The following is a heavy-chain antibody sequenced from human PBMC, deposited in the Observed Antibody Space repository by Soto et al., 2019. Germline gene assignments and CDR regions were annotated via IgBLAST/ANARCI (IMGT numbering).Heavy chain of an antibody. J-gene: IGHJ4*02. V-gene: IGHV3-21*01. D-gene: IGHD2-15*01. CDR2: ISSSSSYI. CDR3: ARVWDCSGGSCYGTSDS. Sequence: GGSLRLSCAASGFTFSTYSMNWVRQAPGKGLEWVSSISSSSSYIYYADSMKGRFTISRDNAKNSLYLQMNSLRAEDTAVYYCARVWDCSGGSCYGTSDSWGQGTLVTVSS. CDR1: GFTFSTYS.